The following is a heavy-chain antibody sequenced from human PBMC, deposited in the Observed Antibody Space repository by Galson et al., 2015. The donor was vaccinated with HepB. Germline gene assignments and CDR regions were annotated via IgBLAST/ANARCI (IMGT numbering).Heavy chain of an antibody. CDR3: VGLRRSQGTHYDFWSGYYYSYGMDV. V-gene: IGHV4-30-2*05. Sequence: TLSLTCAVSGGSISNGSYFWSWIRQAPGKSPEWIGNIYFSGSTFYNPSLKSRLAMSVDTSKNQFSLNLSGATAADTAVYFCVGLRRSQGTHYDFWSGYYYSYGMDVWGQGTTVTVSS. D-gene: IGHD3-3*01. J-gene: IGHJ6*02. CDR2: IYFSGST. CDR1: GGSISNGSYF.